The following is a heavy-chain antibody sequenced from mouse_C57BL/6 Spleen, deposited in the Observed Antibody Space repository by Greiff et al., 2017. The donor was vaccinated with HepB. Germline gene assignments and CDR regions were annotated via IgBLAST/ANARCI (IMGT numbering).Heavy chain of an antibody. D-gene: IGHD1-1*01. CDR3: ARRGYGSSYWYFDV. CDR1: GYTFTSYD. Sequence: VHLVESGPELVKPGASVKLSCKASGYTFTSYDINWVKQRPGQGLEWIGWIYPRDGSTKYNEKFKGKATLTVDTSSSTAYMELHSLTSEDSAVYFCARRGYGSSYWYFDVWGTGTTVTVSS. V-gene: IGHV1-85*01. J-gene: IGHJ1*03. CDR2: IYPRDGST.